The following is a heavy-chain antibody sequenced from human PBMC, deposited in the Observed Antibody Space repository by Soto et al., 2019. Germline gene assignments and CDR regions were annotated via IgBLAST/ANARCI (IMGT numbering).Heavy chain of an antibody. Sequence: SLTCAVYGGSFSGYYWSWIRQPPGKGLEWIGEINHSGSTNYNPSLKSRVTISVDTSKNQFSLKLSSVTAADTAVYYCARVPYYYDSSGYSTPHDYWGQGTLVTVSS. V-gene: IGHV4-34*01. CDR3: ARVPYYYDSSGYSTPHDY. J-gene: IGHJ4*02. CDR1: GGSFSGYY. D-gene: IGHD3-22*01. CDR2: INHSGST.